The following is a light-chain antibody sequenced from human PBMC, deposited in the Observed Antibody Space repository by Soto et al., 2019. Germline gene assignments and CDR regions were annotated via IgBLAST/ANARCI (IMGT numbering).Light chain of an antibody. J-gene: IGKJ1*01. CDR2: DAS. Sequence: EIVMTQSPATLSVSTGERATLSCRASHSVSSNLSFYQQKPGQAPRLLIYDASNRATGVPARFSGSGSGTDFTLTISRLEPEDFAVYYCQQYGSLSWTFGQGTKVDIK. V-gene: IGKV3-20*01. CDR3: QQYGSLSWT. CDR1: HSVSSN.